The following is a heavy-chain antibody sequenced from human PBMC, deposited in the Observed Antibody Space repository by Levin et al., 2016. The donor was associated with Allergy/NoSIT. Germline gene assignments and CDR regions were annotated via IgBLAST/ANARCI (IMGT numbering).Heavy chain of an antibody. CDR2: IIPTIGIT. Sequence: SVKVSCKASGGTFSTYAISWVRQAPGQGLEWMGRIIPTIGITNYAQKFQGRVTITADKSTSTAYMEVTTLRSEDTAVYYCAISLADHNFWCFDLWGRGTLVTVSS. D-gene: IGHD6-19*01. J-gene: IGHJ2*01. CDR1: GGTFSTYA. V-gene: IGHV1-69*04. CDR3: AISLADHNFWCFDL.